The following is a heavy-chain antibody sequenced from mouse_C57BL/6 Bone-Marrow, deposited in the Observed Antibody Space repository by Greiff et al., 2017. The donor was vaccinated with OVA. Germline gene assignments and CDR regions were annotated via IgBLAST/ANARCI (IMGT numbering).Heavy chain of an antibody. CDR1: GFSLTSYG. V-gene: IGHV2-2*01. CDR2: IWSGGST. Sequence: VHLVESGPGLVQPSQSLSITCTVSGFSLTSYGVHWVRQSPGKGLEWLGVIWSGGSTDYNAAFISRLGISKDNSKSQVFFKINSLQADDTAIYYCARREGYYGSSYGAMDYWGQGTSVTVSS. J-gene: IGHJ4*01. CDR3: ARREGYYGSSYGAMDY. D-gene: IGHD1-1*01.